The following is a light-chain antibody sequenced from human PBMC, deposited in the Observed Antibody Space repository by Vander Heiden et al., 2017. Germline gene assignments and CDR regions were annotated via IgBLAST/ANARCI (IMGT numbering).Light chain of an antibody. V-gene: IGLV1-40*01. CDR3: QSYDSSLSAWV. CDR2: NNN. Sequence: QSVLTHPPSVSGAPGQRVTISCTGTSSNIGAGYDVHWYQQLPRTGPKLRIKNNNNRPSGVPDRFSASKSDTTASLAITGLQAVDEADYYCQSYDSSLSAWVFGGGTKLTVL. J-gene: IGLJ3*02. CDR1: SSNIGAGYD.